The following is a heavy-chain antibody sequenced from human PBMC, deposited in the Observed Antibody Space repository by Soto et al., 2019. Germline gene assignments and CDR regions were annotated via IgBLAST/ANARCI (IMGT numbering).Heavy chain of an antibody. CDR1: GFTFSSYA. D-gene: IGHD3-16*02. CDR2: ISGSGGST. CDR3: AKDRMITFGGVIVTPDY. J-gene: IGHJ4*02. V-gene: IGHV3-23*01. Sequence: GGSLRLSCAASGFTFSSYAMSWVRQAPGKGLEWVSAISGSGGSTYYADSVKGRFTLSRDNSKNTLYLQMNSLRAEDTAVYYCAKDRMITFGGVIVTPDYWGQGTLVTVSS.